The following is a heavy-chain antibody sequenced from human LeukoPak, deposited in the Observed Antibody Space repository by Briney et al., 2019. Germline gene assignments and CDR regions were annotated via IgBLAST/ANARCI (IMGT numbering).Heavy chain of an antibody. V-gene: IGHV1-2*02. Sequence: GASVKVSCKASGYTFTGYYMHWVRQAPGQGLEWMGWINPNSGGTNYAQKFQGRVTMTRDTSISTAYMELSRLRSDDTAVYYCARLGVGHAGYSGYVSNDYWGQGTLVTVSS. CDR1: GYTFTGYY. CDR2: INPNSGGT. J-gene: IGHJ4*02. CDR3: ARLGVGHAGYSGYVSNDY. D-gene: IGHD5-12*01.